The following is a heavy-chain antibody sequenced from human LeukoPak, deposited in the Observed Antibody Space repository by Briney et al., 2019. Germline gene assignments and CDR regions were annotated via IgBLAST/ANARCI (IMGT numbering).Heavy chain of an antibody. CDR1: GGSISSYY. Sequence: SETLSLTCTVSGGSISSYYWSWIRQPPGKGLEWIGYIYYSGSTNYNPSLKSRVTISVDTSKNQFSLKLSSVTAADTAVYYCARDDGRERGIHDAFDIWGQGTMVTVSS. V-gene: IGHV4-59*01. CDR3: ARDDGRERGIHDAFDI. CDR2: IYYSGST. D-gene: IGHD1-26*01. J-gene: IGHJ3*02.